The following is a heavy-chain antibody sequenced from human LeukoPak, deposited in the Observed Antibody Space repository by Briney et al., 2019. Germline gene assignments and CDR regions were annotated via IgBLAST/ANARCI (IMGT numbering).Heavy chain of an antibody. Sequence: GGSLRLSCAASGSTFSSYSMNWVRQAPGKGLEWVSYISSSSSTIYYADSVKGRFTISRDNAKNSLYLQMNSLRAEDTAVYYCARVIESYYDSSGHFDYWGQGTLVTVSS. J-gene: IGHJ4*02. CDR3: ARVIESYYDSSGHFDY. CDR1: GSTFSSYS. CDR2: ISSSSSTI. D-gene: IGHD3-22*01. V-gene: IGHV3-48*04.